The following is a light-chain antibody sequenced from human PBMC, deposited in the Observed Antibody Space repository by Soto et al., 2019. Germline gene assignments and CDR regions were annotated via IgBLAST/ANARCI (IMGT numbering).Light chain of an antibody. V-gene: IGKV3-11*01. Sequence: EIVLTQSPATLSLSPGERATLSCRASQSVSSYLAWYQQKPGQAPRLLIYDASNRATVIPARFSGSGSGTDFTLTISSLQSEDSAVYFCQQNNRWPHITFGQGTRLEIK. CDR1: QSVSSY. CDR3: QQNNRWPHIT. CDR2: DAS. J-gene: IGKJ5*01.